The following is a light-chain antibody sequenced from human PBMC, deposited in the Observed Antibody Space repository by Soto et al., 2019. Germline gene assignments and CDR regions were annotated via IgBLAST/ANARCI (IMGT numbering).Light chain of an antibody. CDR1: QAFRNY. Sequence: DFRMTQSPSSLSASVGDRVIITCRASQAFRNYLAWYQQKPGKVPKVLIYAASTLQSGVPSRFSGSGSGTDFTLTISSLQPEDVATYYCQKYDSAEWTFGQGTRVEIK. J-gene: IGKJ1*01. V-gene: IGKV1-27*01. CDR2: AAS. CDR3: QKYDSAEWT.